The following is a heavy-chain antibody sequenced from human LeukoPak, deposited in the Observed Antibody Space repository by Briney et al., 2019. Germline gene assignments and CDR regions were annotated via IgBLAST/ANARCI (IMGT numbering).Heavy chain of an antibody. Sequence: PSETLSLTCTVSGGSISSSSYYWGWIRQPPGKGLEWIGYIYYSGSTYYNPSLKSRVTISVDTSKNQFSLKLSSVIAADTAVYYCARYYYDSSGYYYPTFDYWGQGTLVTVSS. CDR2: IYYSGST. CDR1: GGSISSSSYY. J-gene: IGHJ4*02. D-gene: IGHD3-22*01. CDR3: ARYYYDSSGYYYPTFDY. V-gene: IGHV4-31*03.